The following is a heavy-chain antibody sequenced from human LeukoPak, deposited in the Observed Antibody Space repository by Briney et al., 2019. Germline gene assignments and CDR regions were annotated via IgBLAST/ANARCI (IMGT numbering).Heavy chain of an antibody. CDR1: GFTFSNAW. CDR3: TTSDTIFGVVIIPGDAFDI. J-gene: IGHJ3*02. CDR2: IKSKTDGGTT. D-gene: IGHD3-3*01. V-gene: IGHV3-15*01. Sequence: GGSLRLSCAASGFTFSNAWMSWVRQAPGKGLEWVGRIKSKTDGGTTDYAAPVKGRFTISRDDSKNTLYLQMNSLKTEDTAVYYCTTSDTIFGVVIIPGDAFDIWGQGTMATVSS.